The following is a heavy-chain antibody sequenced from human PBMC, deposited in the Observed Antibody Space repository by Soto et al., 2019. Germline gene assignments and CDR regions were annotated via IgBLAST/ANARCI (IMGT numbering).Heavy chain of an antibody. CDR3: ARNRYSGSYHFDY. V-gene: IGHV4-34*01. Sequence: QVQLQQWGAGLLKPSETLSLTCAVYGGSFSGYYWSWIRQPPGKGLEWIGEINHSGSTNYNPSLKSRVTISVDTSKNQFSLKLRSATAADPAVYYCARNRYSGSYHFDYWGPGTLVTVSS. CDR1: GGSFSGYY. J-gene: IGHJ4*02. D-gene: IGHD1-26*01. CDR2: INHSGST.